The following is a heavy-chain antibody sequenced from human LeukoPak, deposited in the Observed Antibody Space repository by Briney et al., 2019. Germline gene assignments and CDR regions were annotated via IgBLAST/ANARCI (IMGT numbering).Heavy chain of an antibody. J-gene: IGHJ4*02. D-gene: IGHD6-6*01. CDR1: GFTFSSYV. CDR3: ARAQQLVDRGEPFDY. Sequence: GGSLRLSCAASGFTFSSYVMSWVRQAPGKGLEWVSSISNSGGSTYYADSVKGRFTISRDNSKNTLYLQMNSLRAEDTAVYYCARAQQLVDRGEPFDYWGQGTLVTVSS. V-gene: IGHV3-23*01. CDR2: ISNSGGST.